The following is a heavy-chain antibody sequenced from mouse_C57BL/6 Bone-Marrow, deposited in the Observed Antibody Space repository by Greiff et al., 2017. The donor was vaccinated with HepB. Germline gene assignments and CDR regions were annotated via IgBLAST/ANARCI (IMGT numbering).Heavy chain of an antibody. V-gene: IGHV14-4*01. D-gene: IGHD1-1*01. CDR1: GFNIKDDY. J-gene: IGHJ4*01. CDR3: TTWSSYAMDY. CDR2: IDPENGDT. Sequence: EVQLQQSGAELVRPGASVKLSCTASGFNIKDDYMHWVKQRPEQGLEWIGWIDPENGDTEYASKFQGKATITADTSSNTAYLQLSSLTYEDTAVYYCTTWSSYAMDYWGQGTSVTVSS.